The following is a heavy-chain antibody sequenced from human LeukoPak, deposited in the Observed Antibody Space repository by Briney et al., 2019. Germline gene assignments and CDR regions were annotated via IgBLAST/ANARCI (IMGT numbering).Heavy chain of an antibody. CDR2: TNEAGGDK. J-gene: IGHJ4*02. D-gene: IGHD1-1*01. CDR3: ASRALAGEFDY. CDR1: GFTFSDFW. V-gene: IGHV3-7*03. Sequence: TGGSLRLSCAASGFTFSDFWMSWVRQAPGKGLECVASTNEAGGDKYYVDSVKGRFTISRDNSKNTLYFQMNSLRAEDTAVYYCASRALAGEFDYWGQGTLVTVSS.